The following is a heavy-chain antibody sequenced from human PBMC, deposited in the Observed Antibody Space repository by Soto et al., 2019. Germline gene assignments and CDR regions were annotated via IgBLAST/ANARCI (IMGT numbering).Heavy chain of an antibody. V-gene: IGHV4-31*03. CDR3: ARVTSAYYYYMDV. CDR1: GGSISSGGYC. Sequence: SETLSLTCTVSGGSISSGGYCWSWVRQHPGKGLEWIGYIYYSGSTYYNPSLKSRVTISVDTSKNQFSLKLSSVTAADTAVYYCARVTSAYYYYMDVWGKGTTVTVSS. J-gene: IGHJ6*03. CDR2: IYYSGST.